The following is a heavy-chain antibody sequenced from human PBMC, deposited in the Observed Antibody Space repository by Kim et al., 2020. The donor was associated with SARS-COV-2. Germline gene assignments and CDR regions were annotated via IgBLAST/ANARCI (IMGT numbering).Heavy chain of an antibody. CDR1: GGSISSGGYY. CDR2: IYYSGST. V-gene: IGHV4-31*03. CDR3: ACVRYFDWLLS. Sequence: SETLSLTCTVSGGSISSGGYYWSWIRQHPGKGLEWIGYIYYSGSTYYNPSLKSRVTISVDTSKNQFSLKLSSVAAADTAVYYCACVRYFDWLLSWGQGTLVTVSS. D-gene: IGHD3-9*01. J-gene: IGHJ5*02.